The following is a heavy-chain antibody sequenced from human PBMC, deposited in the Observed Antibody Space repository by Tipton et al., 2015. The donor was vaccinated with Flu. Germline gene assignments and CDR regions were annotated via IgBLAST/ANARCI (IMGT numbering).Heavy chain of an antibody. CDR2: IYYSGST. J-gene: IGHJ4*02. CDR3: ARRGYCSGGSCYYFDY. D-gene: IGHD2-15*01. V-gene: IGHV4-39*01. Sequence: TLSLTCTVSGGSISSSSYYWGWIRQPPGKGLEWIGSIYYSGSTYYNPSLKSRVPISVDTSKNQFSLKLSSVTAADTAVYYCARRGYCSGGSCYYFDYWGQGTLVTVSS. CDR1: GGSISSSSYY.